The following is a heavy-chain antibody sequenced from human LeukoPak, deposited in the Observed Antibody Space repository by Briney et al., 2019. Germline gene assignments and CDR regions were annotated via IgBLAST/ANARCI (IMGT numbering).Heavy chain of an antibody. V-gene: IGHV3-30*04. CDR2: IPYDGSNK. J-gene: IGHJ4*02. Sequence: GGSLRLSCAASGFTFSSCAMHWVRHAPAQGLEWVALIPYDGSNKYYSDSVKGRFTVSRDNSKNTLYLQMNSLRAEDTAVYYCVRGAYSSSWLNFDYWGQGTLVTVSS. CDR3: VRGAYSSSWLNFDY. CDR1: GFTFSSCA. D-gene: IGHD6-13*01.